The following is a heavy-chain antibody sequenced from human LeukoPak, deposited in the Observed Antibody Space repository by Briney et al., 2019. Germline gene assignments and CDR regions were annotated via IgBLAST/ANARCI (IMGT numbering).Heavy chain of an antibody. V-gene: IGHV1-18*01. CDR3: ARVSPPYYCARACFDP. CDR1: GYTFTSYG. Sequence: ASVKVSCKASGYTFTSYGISWVRQAPGQGLEWMGWISAYNGNTNYAQKLQGRVTMTTDTSTSTAYMELRSLRSDDTAVYYCARVSPPYYCARACFDPWGQGTLVTVSS. CDR2: ISAYNGNT. J-gene: IGHJ5*02. D-gene: IGHD4/OR15-4a*01.